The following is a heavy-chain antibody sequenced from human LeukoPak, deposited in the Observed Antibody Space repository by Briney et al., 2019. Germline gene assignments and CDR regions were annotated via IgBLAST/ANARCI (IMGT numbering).Heavy chain of an antibody. J-gene: IGHJ6*03. Sequence: SETLSLTCTVSGGSISSHYWSWIRQPPGKGLEWIGYIYYSGSTNYNPSLKSRVTISVDTSKNQFSLKLSSVTAADTAVYYCAGSNSNTPRYYSYYMDVWGKGTTVTVSS. D-gene: IGHD4-11*01. V-gene: IGHV4-59*11. CDR3: AGSNSNTPRYYSYYMDV. CDR2: IYYSGST. CDR1: GGSISSHY.